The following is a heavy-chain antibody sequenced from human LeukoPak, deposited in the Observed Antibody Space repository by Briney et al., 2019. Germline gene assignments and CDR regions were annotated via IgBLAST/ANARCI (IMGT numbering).Heavy chain of an antibody. D-gene: IGHD6-19*01. CDR3: TSGYSSGWYGVGYYYYYMDV. CDR2: IRSKANSYAT. Sequence: GGSLRLSCAASGITFSGSANHWVRQASGKGLEWVGRIRSKANSYATAYAASVKGRFTISRDDSKNTAYLQMNSLKTEDTAVYYCTSGYSSGWYGVGYYYYYMDVWGKGTTVTISS. V-gene: IGHV3-73*01. CDR1: GITFSGSA. J-gene: IGHJ6*03.